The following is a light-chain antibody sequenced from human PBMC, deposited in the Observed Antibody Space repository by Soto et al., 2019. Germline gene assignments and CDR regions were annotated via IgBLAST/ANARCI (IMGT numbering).Light chain of an antibody. CDR3: QQYDSYPLT. J-gene: IGKJ4*01. Sequence: DIQMTQSPSTLSASVGDRVTITCRASQSISSWLAWYQQKPGKAPKLLIYKASSLESGVPSSFSGSGSGTEVTLTISSLQPDDFATYYCQQYDSYPLTFGGGTKVEIK. V-gene: IGKV1-5*03. CDR2: KAS. CDR1: QSISSW.